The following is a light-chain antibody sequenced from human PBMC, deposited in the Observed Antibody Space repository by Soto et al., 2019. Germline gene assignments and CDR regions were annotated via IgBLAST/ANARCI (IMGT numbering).Light chain of an antibody. Sequence: DIQMTQSPSSLSASVGDRVTITCRASQGIRNDLVWYQQKPGKAPKRMIYAASSLQSGVPSRFSGRGSWTEFSLAISSLQPEDFANYYGLQHNSYPWTCGQGTKVEVK. CDR2: AAS. CDR1: QGIRND. J-gene: IGKJ1*01. CDR3: LQHNSYPWT. V-gene: IGKV1-17*01.